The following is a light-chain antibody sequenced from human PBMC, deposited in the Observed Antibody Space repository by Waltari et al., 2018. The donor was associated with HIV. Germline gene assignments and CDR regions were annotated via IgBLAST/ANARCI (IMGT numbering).Light chain of an antibody. CDR1: NIGSKS. V-gene: IGLV3-21*04. CDR2: YNN. CDR3: QVWDSGVL. J-gene: IGLJ2*01. Sequence: SYVLTQPPSVSVAPGKTARITCGGNNIGSKSVHWYQQKPGQAPVLVIYYNNDRPSGIPDRFSGSNSGNTATLTSSRVEAGDEANYYCQVWDSGVLFGGGTKLTVL.